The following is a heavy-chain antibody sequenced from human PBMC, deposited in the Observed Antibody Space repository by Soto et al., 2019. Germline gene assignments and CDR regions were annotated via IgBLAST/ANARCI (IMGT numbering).Heavy chain of an antibody. J-gene: IGHJ6*02. CDR3: ARGYSCGNNFYYYYGMEV. CDR1: GGTFSSYA. D-gene: IGHD5-18*01. CDR2: IIPMFGTA. Sequence: QVQLVQSGAEVKQPGSSVKVSCKASGGTFSSYAISWVRQAPGQGLEWMGGIIPMFGTADHTQKFQGRVPITPVESTTTAYMELSSLRSEDTAIYYCARGYSCGNNFYYYYGMEVWGQGTTVTVSS. V-gene: IGHV1-69*01.